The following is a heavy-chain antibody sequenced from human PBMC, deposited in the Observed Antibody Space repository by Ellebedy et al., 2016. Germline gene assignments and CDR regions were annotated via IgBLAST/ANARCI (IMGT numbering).Heavy chain of an antibody. CDR3: YYGHYSGS. D-gene: IGHD4-17*01. CDR1: GFTFRNFF. Sequence: GESLKISXVASGFTFRNFFMSWVRQAPGKGLEWVSLIYSGGDTSYADSVKGRFTISRDSSRNTLYLQMNSLRAEDTAVYYCYYGHYSGSWGQGTLVTVSS. CDR2: IYSGGDT. J-gene: IGHJ4*02. V-gene: IGHV3-53*01.